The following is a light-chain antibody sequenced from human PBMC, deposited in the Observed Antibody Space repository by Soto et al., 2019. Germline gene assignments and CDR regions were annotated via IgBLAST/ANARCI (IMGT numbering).Light chain of an antibody. V-gene: IGKV3-20*01. CDR1: QSVNNKF. CDR2: GAS. CDR3: QQYASSRT. J-gene: IGKJ1*01. Sequence: ESVFTQSPYTLSLYTGERATLSCRASQSVNNKFLAWYQQKPGQAPRILMYGASIRATGIPDRFSASGSGTDFTLTISRLEPEDFGVFYCQQYASSRTFGQGTKVHIK.